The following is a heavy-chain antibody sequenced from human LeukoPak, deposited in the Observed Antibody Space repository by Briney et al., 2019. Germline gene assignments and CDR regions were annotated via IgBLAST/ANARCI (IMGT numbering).Heavy chain of an antibody. Sequence: GGSLRLSCAASGFTFSNAWMSWVRQAPGKGLEWVGRIKSKTDGGTTDYAAPVKGRFTISRDDSKNTLYLQMNSLKTEDTAVYYSTTGRIYDILTGYYGWGQGTLVTVSS. CDR3: TTGRIYDILTGYYG. V-gene: IGHV3-15*01. CDR2: IKSKTDGGTT. J-gene: IGHJ4*02. D-gene: IGHD3-9*01. CDR1: GFTFSNAW.